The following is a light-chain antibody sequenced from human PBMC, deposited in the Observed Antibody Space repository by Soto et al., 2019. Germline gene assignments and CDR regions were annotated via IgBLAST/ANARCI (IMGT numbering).Light chain of an antibody. CDR1: QSVSSSY. CDR2: GAS. V-gene: IGKV3-20*01. Sequence: EIVLTQSPGTLSLSPGERATLSCRASQSVSSSYLAWYQQKPGQAPRLLIYGASSRATGIPDRFSGSGSGIDFTLTISRLEPEDFAVYYCQQYGSSPQTFGQGTRLEIK. CDR3: QQYGSSPQT. J-gene: IGKJ5*01.